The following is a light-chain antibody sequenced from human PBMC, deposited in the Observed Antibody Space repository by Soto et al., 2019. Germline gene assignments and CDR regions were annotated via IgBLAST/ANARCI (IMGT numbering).Light chain of an antibody. J-gene: IGLJ1*01. CDR2: DVN. V-gene: IGLV2-14*01. CDR3: SSYTSSITYV. CDR1: SSDVGAYNY. Sequence: QSALTQPASVSGSPGQSITISCTGTSSDVGAYNYVSWYQQHPGKAPKLLIYDVNNRPSGVSNRFSGSKSGNTASLTISGLQAEDEADYYCSSYTSSITYVFGTGTKVTVL.